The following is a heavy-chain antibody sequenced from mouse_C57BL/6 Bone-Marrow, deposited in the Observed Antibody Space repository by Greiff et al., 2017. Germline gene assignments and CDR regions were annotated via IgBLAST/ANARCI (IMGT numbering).Heavy chain of an antibody. D-gene: IGHD2-4*01. CDR2: IDPENGDT. CDR3: TTWDYDYDSGAYFDY. Sequence: VQLKQSGAELVRPGASVKLSCTASGFNIKDDYMHWVKQRPEQGLEWIGWIDPENGDTEYASKFQGQATITADTSSNTAYLQLSSLTSEDTAVYYCTTWDYDYDSGAYFDYRGQGTTLTDSS. CDR1: GFNIKDDY. V-gene: IGHV14-4*01. J-gene: IGHJ2*01.